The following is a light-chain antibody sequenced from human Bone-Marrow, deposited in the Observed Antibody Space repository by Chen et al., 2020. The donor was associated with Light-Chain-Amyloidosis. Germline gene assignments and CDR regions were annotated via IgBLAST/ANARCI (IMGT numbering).Light chain of an antibody. J-gene: IGLJ2*01. Sequence: NFVLIQPHSVSESPGKTVTISCTRSSGYIASNYVHWYQQRPGRSPTIVIYEDNQRPSGVPDRFSGSIDRPSNSASLTISGLKTEDEGDYYCQSYDIAKVFGGGTKVTVL. CDR2: EDN. CDR3: QSYDIAKV. CDR1: SGYIASNY. V-gene: IGLV6-57*01.